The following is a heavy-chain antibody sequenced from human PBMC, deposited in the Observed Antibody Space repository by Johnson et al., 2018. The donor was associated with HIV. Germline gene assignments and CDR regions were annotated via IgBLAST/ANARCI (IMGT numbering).Heavy chain of an antibody. J-gene: IGHJ3*02. V-gene: IGHV3-30-3*01. Sequence: QVQLVESGGGVVQPGRSLRLSCPASGFTFSNYAMHWVRQAPGKGLEWVAVISYDGSNKYYADSVKGRFTISRDNSKNTLYLQMNSLRAEDTAVYYCARDGSQLADAFDMWGQGTVVHVSS. CDR2: ISYDGSNK. CDR3: ARDGSQLADAFDM. CDR1: GFTFSNYA. D-gene: IGHD6-6*01.